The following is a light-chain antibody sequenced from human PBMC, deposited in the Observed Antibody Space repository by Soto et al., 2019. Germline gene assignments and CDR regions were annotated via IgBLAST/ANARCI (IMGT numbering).Light chain of an antibody. CDR1: QSVGSN. CDR2: GAS. V-gene: IGKV3-15*01. J-gene: IGKJ1*01. Sequence: VITQSPATLSVSPGARATLACRASQSVGSNLAWYQQKSGQAPRLLIYGASNRATGIPARFSGSGSGTEFTLTISSLQAEDFVVYYCQQYNHRPRTCGQGTKGDIK. CDR3: QQYNHRPRT.